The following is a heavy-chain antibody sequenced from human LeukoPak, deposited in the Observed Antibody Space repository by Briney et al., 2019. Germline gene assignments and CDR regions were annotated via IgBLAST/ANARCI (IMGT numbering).Heavy chain of an antibody. CDR2: INPNSGGT. CDR1: GYTFTGYY. Sequence: ASVKVSCKASGYTFTGYYMHWVRQAPGQGLEWMGRINPNSGGTNYAQKFQGRVTMTRDTSISTAYMELSRLRSDDTAVYYCARDLIRLGELSPLDYWGQGTLVTVSS. D-gene: IGHD3-16*02. J-gene: IGHJ4*02. V-gene: IGHV1-2*06. CDR3: ARDLIRLGELSPLDY.